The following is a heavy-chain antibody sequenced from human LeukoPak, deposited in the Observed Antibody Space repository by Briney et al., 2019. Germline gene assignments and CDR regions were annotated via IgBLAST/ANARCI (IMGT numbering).Heavy chain of an antibody. J-gene: IGHJ4*02. Sequence: SGGSLRLSCAASGFTFSTYSMNWVRQAPGKGREWVSSISSSSSYIYYADSVKGRFTISKDNAKNSLYLQMTSLRAEDTAVYYCAREDSSGYYPRYFDYWGQGTLVTVSS. CDR3: AREDSSGYYPRYFDY. CDR2: ISSSSSYI. D-gene: IGHD3-22*01. CDR1: GFTFSTYS. V-gene: IGHV3-21*01.